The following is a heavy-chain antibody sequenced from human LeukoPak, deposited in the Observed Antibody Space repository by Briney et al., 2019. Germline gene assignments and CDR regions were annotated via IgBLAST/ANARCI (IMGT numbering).Heavy chain of an antibody. CDR1: GFTFSDYS. CDR3: ARLRRNSDRSDFYDYYDH. V-gene: IGHV3-21*01. J-gene: IGHJ4*02. CDR2: VNTVSSYI. D-gene: IGHD2-21*01. Sequence: GGSLRDSCAASGFTFSDYSMNWVRQAPGKGLEWVASVNTVSSYIYYADSMRGRFTISRDNAKNSLFLQMNSLRAEDTAVYYCARLRRNSDRSDFYDYYDHWGQGNLVTVSS.